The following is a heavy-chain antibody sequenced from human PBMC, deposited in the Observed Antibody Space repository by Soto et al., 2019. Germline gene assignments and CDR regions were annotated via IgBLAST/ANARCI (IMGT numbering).Heavy chain of an antibody. J-gene: IGHJ4*02. CDR1: GYTFTSYA. CDR3: GRSAVVVTARGY. V-gene: IGHV1-3*05. Sequence: QVQLVQSGAEEKKPGASVKVSCKASGYTFTSYAMHWVRQAPGQRLEWMGWINAGNGNTKYSQKFQGRVTTTRDTSASTAYMERSGLRSAGTAVYSCGRSAVVVTARGYWGQGTLVTVSS. D-gene: IGHD2-21*02. CDR2: INAGNGNT.